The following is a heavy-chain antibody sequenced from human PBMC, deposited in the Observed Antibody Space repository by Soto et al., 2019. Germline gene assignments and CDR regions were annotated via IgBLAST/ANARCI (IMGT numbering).Heavy chain of an antibody. V-gene: IGHV1-46*01. Sequence: QVHLEQSGAEMRKPGASVKVSCKASGYTFTSYYIHWVRQAPGQGLEWLGVINPTDNRKTYAQSFQGRVTMTRDTSTSTVYMELRSLRSEDTAIYYCAREAQTYSGMDVWGQGTTVTVSS. CDR1: GYTFTSYY. J-gene: IGHJ6*02. CDR2: INPTDNRK. CDR3: AREAQTYSGMDV.